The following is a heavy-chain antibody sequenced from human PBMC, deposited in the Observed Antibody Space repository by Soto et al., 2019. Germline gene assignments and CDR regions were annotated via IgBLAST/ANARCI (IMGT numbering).Heavy chain of an antibody. Sequence: EVPLVESGGGLVQPGGSLRLSCAASGFTFSSYAMHWVRQAPGKGLEYVSAISSNGGSTYYANSVKGRFTISRDNSQNTEYLEMGSLRAEDRAVYYCARGSGDAFDYWGQGTLVTVSS. CDR2: ISSNGGST. CDR3: ARGSGDAFDY. CDR1: GFTFSSYA. J-gene: IGHJ4*02. V-gene: IGHV3-64*01.